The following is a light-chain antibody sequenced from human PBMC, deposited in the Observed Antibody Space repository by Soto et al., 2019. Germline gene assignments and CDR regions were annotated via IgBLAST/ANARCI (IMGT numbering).Light chain of an antibody. J-gene: IGLJ2*01. V-gene: IGLV1-40*01. CDR1: SSNIGAGYD. CDR2: GNS. Sequence: QSVLTQPPSVSGAPGKTVTISCTGSSSNIGAGYDVHWYQQLPGPAPKLLIYGNSNRPSGVPDRFSGSKSGNSASLAITGVQAEDEADYYCQAYDSSLSVVFGGGTQLTVL. CDR3: QAYDSSLSVV.